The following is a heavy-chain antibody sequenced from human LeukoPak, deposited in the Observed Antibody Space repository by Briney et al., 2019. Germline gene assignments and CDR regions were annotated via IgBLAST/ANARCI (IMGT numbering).Heavy chain of an antibody. CDR2: MSYSGST. D-gene: IGHD3-9*01. V-gene: IGHV4-61*01. Sequence: SETLSLTCTVSGGSVSSGSYYWSWIRQPPGKGLEWIVYMSYSGSTNHNPSLRSRVTISVDTSKNQFSLKLSSVSAADTAVYYCARSRYFDWLLFPNWFDPWGQGTLVTVSS. CDR3: ARSRYFDWLLFPNWFDP. J-gene: IGHJ5*02. CDR1: GGSVSSGSYY.